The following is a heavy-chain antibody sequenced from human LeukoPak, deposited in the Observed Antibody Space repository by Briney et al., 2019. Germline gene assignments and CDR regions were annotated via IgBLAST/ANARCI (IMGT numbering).Heavy chain of an antibody. J-gene: IGHJ4*02. D-gene: IGHD3-16*01. CDR3: ARFVRGTYYFDY. V-gene: IGHV4-59*08. Sequence: SETLSLTCTVPGGSISSYYWSWIRQPPGKGLEWIGYIYYSGSTNHNPSLKSRVTISVDTSKNQFSLKLSSVTAADTAVYYCARFVRGTYYFDYWGQGTLVTVSS. CDR2: IYYSGST. CDR1: GGSISSYY.